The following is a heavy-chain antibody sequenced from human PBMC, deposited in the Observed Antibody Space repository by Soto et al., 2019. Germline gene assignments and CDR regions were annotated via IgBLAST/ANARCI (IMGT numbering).Heavy chain of an antibody. V-gene: IGHV4-59*08. Sequence: SETLSLTCTVSGGSISSYYWSWIRQPPGKGLEWIGYIYYSGSTNYNPSLKSRVTISVDTSKNQFSLKLSSVTAADTAVYYCARQGDDAFDIWGQGTMVTVSS. CDR1: GGSISSYY. D-gene: IGHD1-26*01. CDR3: ARQGDDAFDI. J-gene: IGHJ3*02. CDR2: IYYSGST.